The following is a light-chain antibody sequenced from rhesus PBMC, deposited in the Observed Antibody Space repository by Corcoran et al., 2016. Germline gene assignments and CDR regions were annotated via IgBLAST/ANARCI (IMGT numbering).Light chain of an antibody. J-gene: IGKJ1*01. Sequence: DIQMTQSPSSLSASVGDTVTITCRSSQGIRSWLAWYQQQPGKSPKLRNYKASILQRGVPSRFRGSGSWTDFTLTISSLQSEDFATYYCKQYSSRPPWTFGQGTKVEIK. V-gene: IGKV1-22*01. CDR1: QGIRSW. CDR3: KQYSSRPPWT. CDR2: KAS.